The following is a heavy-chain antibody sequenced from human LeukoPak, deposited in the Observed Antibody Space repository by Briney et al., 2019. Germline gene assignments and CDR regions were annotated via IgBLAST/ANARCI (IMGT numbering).Heavy chain of an antibody. Sequence: PGGSLRLSCAASGFTFSSYAMSWVRQAPGKGLEWLSAISGRGGSTYYADSVKGRFTISRDNSKNTLYLQMNSLRAEDTAVYYCAKDRAHIAVAGDFDYWGQGTLVTVSS. CDR2: ISGRGGST. CDR1: GFTFSSYA. D-gene: IGHD6-19*01. V-gene: IGHV3-23*01. J-gene: IGHJ4*02. CDR3: AKDRAHIAVAGDFDY.